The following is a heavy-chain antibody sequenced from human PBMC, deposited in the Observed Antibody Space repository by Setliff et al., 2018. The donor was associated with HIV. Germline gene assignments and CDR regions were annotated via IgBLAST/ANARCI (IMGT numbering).Heavy chain of an antibody. CDR1: GGSFRGYY. V-gene: IGHV4-34*01. CDR3: ARAPKSPQFDY. CDR2: ISHSGST. Sequence: SETLSLTCAVYGGSFRGYYWSWIRQPPGKGLEWIGEISHSGSTNYNPSLKCRVTISVDTSKSQFSLKLSSVTAAETALYYGARAPKSPQFDYWGQGTLVTVSS. J-gene: IGHJ4*02.